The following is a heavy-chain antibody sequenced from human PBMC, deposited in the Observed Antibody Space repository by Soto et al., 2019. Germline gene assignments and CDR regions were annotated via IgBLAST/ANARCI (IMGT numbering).Heavy chain of an antibody. CDR1: GFSLSNARMG. Sequence: QVTLKESGPVLVKPTETLTLTCTVSGFSLSNARMGVSWLRQPPGKALEWLAHIFSNDEKSYSTSRKSRLTSSKDTSKSQVVLTMTNMDPVDTATYYCARSHSSGWYLFDYWGQGTLVTVSS. D-gene: IGHD6-19*01. J-gene: IGHJ4*02. V-gene: IGHV2-26*01. CDR3: ARSHSSGWYLFDY. CDR2: IFSNDEK.